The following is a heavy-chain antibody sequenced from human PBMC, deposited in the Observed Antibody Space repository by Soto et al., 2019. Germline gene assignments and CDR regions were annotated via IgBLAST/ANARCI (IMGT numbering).Heavy chain of an antibody. J-gene: IGHJ6*02. CDR1: LFSFNPYG. CDR3: ARADCTGAYCYSWPFNYGVDV. Sequence: SMRVSCTTSLFSFNPYGMHWVENHPCKWLECVSMVWYDGSNKYYADSVKGRFTISRDNSRNTLYLQMNSLRAEDTALYYCARADCTGAYCYSWPFNYGVDVWGQGTTVTVS. CDR2: VWYDGSNK. V-gene: IGHV3-33*08. D-gene: IGHD2-15*01.